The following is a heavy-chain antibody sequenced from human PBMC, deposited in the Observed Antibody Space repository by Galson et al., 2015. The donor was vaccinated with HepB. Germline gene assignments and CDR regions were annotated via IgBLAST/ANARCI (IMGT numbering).Heavy chain of an antibody. CDR3: ARVWEGCGGDCAYFDY. Sequence: ETLSLTCTVSGGSISSSSYYWGWIRQPPGKGLEWIGTIYYSGTTYYNPSLKSRVTISVDTSKNQFSLKLSSVTAADTAVYFCARVWEGCGGDCAYFDYWGQGTLVTVSS. CDR2: IYYSGTT. D-gene: IGHD2-21*01. V-gene: IGHV4-39*07. CDR1: GGSISSSSYY. J-gene: IGHJ4*02.